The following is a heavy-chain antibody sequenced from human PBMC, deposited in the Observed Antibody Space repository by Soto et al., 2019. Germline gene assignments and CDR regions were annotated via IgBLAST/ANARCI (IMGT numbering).Heavy chain of an antibody. J-gene: IGHJ4*02. CDR1: GYTFTSYG. D-gene: IGHD1-1*01. V-gene: IGHV1-18*04. CDR3: SRDGNLVLLERPTDY. Sequence: ASVKVSCKASGYTFTSYGIRWVRQAPGQGLEWMGWISAYNGNTNYAQKLQGRVTMTTDTSTSTAYMELRSLRSDDTAVYYCSRDGNLVLLERPTDYWGQGTMVTVYS. CDR2: ISAYNGNT.